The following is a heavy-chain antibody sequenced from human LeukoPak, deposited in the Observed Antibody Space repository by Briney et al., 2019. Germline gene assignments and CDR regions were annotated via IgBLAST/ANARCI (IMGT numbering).Heavy chain of an antibody. V-gene: IGHV2-5*01. J-gene: IGHJ5*02. CDR3: AHRRRITIFGVDNWFDP. CDR1: GLSLSTRAVG. Sequence: SGPTLVHPRPTLTLTCTFSGLSLSTRAVGVGWIRQPPVKDLERIALIDWNDDKRYTPSLKSRHTITKDTSKNQVVLTMTNMDPVDTATYYCAHRRRITIFGVDNWFDPWGQGTLVTVPS. D-gene: IGHD3-3*01. CDR2: IDWNDDK.